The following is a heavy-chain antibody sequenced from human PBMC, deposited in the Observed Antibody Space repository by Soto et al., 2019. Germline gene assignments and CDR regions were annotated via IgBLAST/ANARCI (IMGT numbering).Heavy chain of an antibody. CDR3: ARVVGALGHWFDP. CDR1: GYTFTSYG. V-gene: IGHV1-18*01. CDR2: ISAYNGNT. J-gene: IGHJ5*02. Sequence: QVQLVQSGAEVKKPGASVKVSCKASGYTFTSYGIIWVRQAPGQGLEWMGRISAYNGNTNYAQKLQGRVTMTTETPTSTAYMELRTLRSDDTAVYYWARVVGALGHWFDPWGQGTLVTVSS. D-gene: IGHD1-26*01.